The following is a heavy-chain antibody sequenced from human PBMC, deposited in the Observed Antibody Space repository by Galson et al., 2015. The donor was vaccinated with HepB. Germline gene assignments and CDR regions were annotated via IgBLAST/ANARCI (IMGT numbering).Heavy chain of an antibody. CDR2: IWYDGSNK. CDR3: ARDLGGYGMDV. V-gene: IGHV3-33*01. CDR1: GFTFSSYG. J-gene: IGHJ6*02. D-gene: IGHD3-16*01. Sequence: SLRLSCAASGFTFSSYGMHWVRQAPGKGLEWVAVIWYDGSNKYYADSVKGRFTISRDNSKNTLYLQMNSLRAEDTAVYYCARDLGGYGMDVWGQGTTVTVSS.